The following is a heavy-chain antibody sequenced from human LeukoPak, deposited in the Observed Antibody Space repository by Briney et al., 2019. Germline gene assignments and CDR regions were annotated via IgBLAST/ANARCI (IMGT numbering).Heavy chain of an antibody. Sequence: GGSLRLSCAASGFTFSSSDMSWVRQALGSGLEWVSSIRHSDSNTYYADSVMGRFTISRDNSKSTLFLQMDSLRAEDTAVYYCVSLGGLSYWGQGTLVTVSS. CDR1: GFTFSSSD. CDR3: VSLGGLSY. D-gene: IGHD3-16*01. V-gene: IGHV3-23*05. CDR2: IRHSDSNT. J-gene: IGHJ4*02.